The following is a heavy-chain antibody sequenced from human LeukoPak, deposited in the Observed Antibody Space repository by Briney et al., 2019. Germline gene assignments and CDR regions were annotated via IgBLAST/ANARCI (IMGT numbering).Heavy chain of an antibody. CDR2: FYYSGST. CDR1: GGSISRSSYL. V-gene: IGHV4-39*01. J-gene: IGHJ5*01. D-gene: IGHD5-12*01. Sequence: SETLSLTCTVSGGSISRSSYLWGWVCQPPGKGLEWIGSFYYSGSTYYSPSLKSRVTISADTSRNQFSLILSSVTAADTAVYYCARRKSGGYSGYIDSWGQGTPVTVSS. CDR3: ARRKSGGYSGYIDS.